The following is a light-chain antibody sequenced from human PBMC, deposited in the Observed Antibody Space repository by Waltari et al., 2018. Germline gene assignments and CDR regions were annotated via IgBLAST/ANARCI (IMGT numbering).Light chain of an antibody. V-gene: IGLV4-69*01. J-gene: IGLJ3*02. CDR3: QTGGHGTWV. CDR1: SGHSTNV. CDR2: VNSDGSH. Sequence: QPVLTQSPSASASLGASVKLTCTLSSGHSTNVIAWLQKRPEKGPRYLMKVNSDGSHNKGDEIPDRFSGSSSGAERYLTISSLQSEDEADYYCQTGGHGTWVFGGGTKLTVL.